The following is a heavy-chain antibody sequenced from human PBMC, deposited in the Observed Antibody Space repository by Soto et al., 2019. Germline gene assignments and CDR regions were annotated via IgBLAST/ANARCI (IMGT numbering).Heavy chain of an antibody. D-gene: IGHD3-16*01. V-gene: IGHV3-74*01. CDR1: GFTFNNYW. CDR3: ARVKLRSYDWFDP. CDR2: INPDGSRT. Sequence: EVQLVESGGGLVQPGGSLRLSCAASGFTFNNYWMHWVRQAPGKGLMWVSRINPDGSRTTYADSVKGRFAISRDNAKNTLYLQMNSLRAEDTAVYYCARVKLRSYDWFDPWGQGTLVTVSS. J-gene: IGHJ5*02.